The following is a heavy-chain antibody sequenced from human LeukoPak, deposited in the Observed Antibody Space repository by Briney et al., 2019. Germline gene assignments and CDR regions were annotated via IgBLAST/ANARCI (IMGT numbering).Heavy chain of an antibody. CDR2: ISTSGST. J-gene: IGHJ4*02. CDR1: GGSISSGSYY. D-gene: IGHD5-18*01. V-gene: IGHV4-61*02. CDR3: ARVGYTYGYGTSYFDY. Sequence: SQTLSLTCAVSGGSISSGSYYWNWIRQPAGKGLEWIGRISTSGSTNYNPSLKSRVTISVDTSKNQFSLKLISMTAADTAVYYCARVGYTYGYGTSYFDYWGQGTLVTVSS.